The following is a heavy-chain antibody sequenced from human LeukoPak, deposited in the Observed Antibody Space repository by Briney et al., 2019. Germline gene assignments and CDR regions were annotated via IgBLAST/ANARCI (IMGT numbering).Heavy chain of an antibody. CDR3: AKSDRSSNTWYDY. D-gene: IGHD6-13*01. Sequence: GGSLRLSCAASGFTFSSYGMNWVRQAPGKGLEWLSYISSSSSSIYYADSVKGRFTISRDSSKNTLNLQMNSLRPEDTAIYYCAKSDRSSNTWYDYWGQGTLVTVSS. V-gene: IGHV3-48*01. J-gene: IGHJ4*02. CDR1: GFTFSSYG. CDR2: ISSSSSSI.